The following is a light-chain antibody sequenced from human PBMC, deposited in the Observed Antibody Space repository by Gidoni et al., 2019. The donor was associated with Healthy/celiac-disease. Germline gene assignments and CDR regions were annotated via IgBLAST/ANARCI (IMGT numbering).Light chain of an antibody. Sequence: EIVLTQSPGPLSLSPGERPTLSCRASQSVSSSYLAWYQQKPGQAPRLRIYGASSRATGIPDRFSGSGSGTDFTLTISRLEPEDFAVYYCQQYGSSPPFTFGPGTKVDIK. CDR3: QQYGSSPPFT. V-gene: IGKV3-20*01. CDR1: QSVSSSY. J-gene: IGKJ3*01. CDR2: GAS.